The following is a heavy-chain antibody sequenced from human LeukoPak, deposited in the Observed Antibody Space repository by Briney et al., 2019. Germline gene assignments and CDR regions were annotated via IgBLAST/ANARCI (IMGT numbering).Heavy chain of an antibody. CDR3: ARVSREMWYFDY. V-gene: IGHV4-31*03. D-gene: IGHD5-24*01. CDR1: GGSISSGGYY. Sequence: PSETLSLTCTVSGGSISSGGYYWSWIRQHPGKGLEWIGYIYYSGSTYYNPSLKSRVTMSVDTSKNQFSLKLSSVTAADTAVYYCARVSREMWYFDYWGQGTLVTVSS. CDR2: IYYSGST. J-gene: IGHJ4*02.